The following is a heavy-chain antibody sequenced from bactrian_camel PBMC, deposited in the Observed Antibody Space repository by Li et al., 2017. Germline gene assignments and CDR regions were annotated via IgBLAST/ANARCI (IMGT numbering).Heavy chain of an antibody. CDR3: AADFLLNQWEGGHFGTY. J-gene: IGHJ4*01. V-gene: IGHV3S53*01. CDR1: GYTYSCLS. D-gene: IGHD3*01. Sequence: HVQLVESGGGSVQAGGSLRLSCAASGYTYSCLSMGWFRQAPGKEREGVAAIDCDGITSAADSVKGRFTISKDNAKNTLYLQMNSLKPEDTAMYYRAADFLLNQWEGGHFGTYWGQGTQVTVSS. CDR2: IDCDGIT.